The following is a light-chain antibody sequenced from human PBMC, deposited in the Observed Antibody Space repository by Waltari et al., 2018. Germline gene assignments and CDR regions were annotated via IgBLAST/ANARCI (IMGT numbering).Light chain of an antibody. CDR2: YTN. J-gene: IGLJ3*02. CDR1: SCSVSAGTS. CDR3: MLYLNGESRV. V-gene: IGLV8-61*01. Sequence: QPVVTQAPSLSVSPGGTVPLTCGFTSCSVSAGTSTTWYQLTPGQAPRTLIYYTNSRSSGVPYRFSGSILGNKAALTITGAQADDESDYHCMLYLNGESRVFGGGTKLTVL.